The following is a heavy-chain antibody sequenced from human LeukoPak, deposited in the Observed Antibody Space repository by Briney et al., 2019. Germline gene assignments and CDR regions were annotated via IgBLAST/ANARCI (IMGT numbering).Heavy chain of an antibody. CDR3: ARNPYSSSSKDY. CDR2: ISGSGGST. V-gene: IGHV3-23*01. Sequence: HTGGSLRLSCAASGFTFSSYAMSWVRQAPGKGLDWVSAISGSGGSTYYADSVKGRFTISRDNSKNTLYLQMNSLRAEDTAVYYCARNPYSSSSKDYWGQGTLVTVSS. J-gene: IGHJ4*02. CDR1: GFTFSSYA. D-gene: IGHD6-6*01.